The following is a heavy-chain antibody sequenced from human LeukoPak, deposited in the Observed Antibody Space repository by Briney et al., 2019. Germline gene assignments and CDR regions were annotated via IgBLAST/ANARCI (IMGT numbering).Heavy chain of an antibody. CDR1: GYTFTSYG. D-gene: IGHD3-22*01. V-gene: IGHV1-18*01. CDR3: AKSYYYDSSGYPALKLFDY. Sequence: GASVKVSCKASGYTFTSYGISWVRQAPGQGLEWMGWISAYNGNTNYAQKLQGRVTMTTDTSTSTAYMELRSLRSDDTAVYYCAKSYYYDSSGYPALKLFDYWGQGTLVTVSS. CDR2: ISAYNGNT. J-gene: IGHJ4*02.